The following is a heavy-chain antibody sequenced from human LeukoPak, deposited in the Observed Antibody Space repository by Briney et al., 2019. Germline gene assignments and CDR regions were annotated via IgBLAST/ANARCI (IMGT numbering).Heavy chain of an antibody. CDR2: INSDGSST. Sequence: PGGALRLSCAASVFTFISYWMHWVRQVPGKGLVWVSRINSDGSSTNYADSVKGRFTISRDNAKNTLYLQMNSLRAEDTAVYYCATEGSFDYWGQGTLVTVSS. J-gene: IGHJ4*02. CDR1: VFTFISYW. V-gene: IGHV3-74*01. CDR3: ATEGSFDY.